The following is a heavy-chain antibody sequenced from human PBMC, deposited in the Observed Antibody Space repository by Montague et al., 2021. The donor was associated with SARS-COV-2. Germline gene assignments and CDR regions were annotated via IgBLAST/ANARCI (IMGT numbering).Heavy chain of an antibody. V-gene: IGHV4-39*01. Sequence: SGTLSLTCAVYGGSFSGYYWSWIRQPPGKGLEWIGSIYYTGSTYYNPSLKSRVTISVDTSKNQFSLKLSSVTAADTAVYYCARHGYYETYDAFDIWGQGTMVTVSS. CDR1: GGSFSGYY. CDR2: IYYTGST. CDR3: ARHGYYETYDAFDI. D-gene: IGHD3-22*01. J-gene: IGHJ3*02.